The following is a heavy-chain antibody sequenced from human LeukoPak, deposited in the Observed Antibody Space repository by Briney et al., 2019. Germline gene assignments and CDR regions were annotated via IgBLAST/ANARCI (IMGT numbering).Heavy chain of an antibody. CDR1: GGSLSSYY. CDR2: IYYSGST. CDR3: ARVTGYRIEDYFDY. Sequence: SETLSLTCTVSGGSLSSYYWSWLRQPPGKGLEWIGYIYYSGSTNYNPSLKSRVTISVETSKNEFSLKLRSVTAADTAVYYCARVTGYRIEDYFDYWGEGAQVTVSS. V-gene: IGHV4-59*01. J-gene: IGHJ4*02. D-gene: IGHD6-13*01.